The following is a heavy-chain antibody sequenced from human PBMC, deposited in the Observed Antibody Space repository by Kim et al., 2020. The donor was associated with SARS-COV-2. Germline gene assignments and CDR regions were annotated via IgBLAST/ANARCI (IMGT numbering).Heavy chain of an antibody. D-gene: IGHD6-13*01. J-gene: IGHJ6*02. V-gene: IGHV3-9*01. CDR3: AKDRAAAGKYYYYYGMDV. Sequence: KGRFTISRDNAKNSLYLQMNSLRAEDTALYYCAKDRAAAGKYYYYYGMDVWGHGTTVTVSS.